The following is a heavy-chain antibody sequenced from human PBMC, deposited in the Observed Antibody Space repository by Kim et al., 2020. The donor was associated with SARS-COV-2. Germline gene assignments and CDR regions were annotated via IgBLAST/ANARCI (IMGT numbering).Heavy chain of an antibody. V-gene: IGHV3-11*06. CDR3: ARDTAHYYDSSGYYYVDY. Sequence: KARFTISRDTAKTSLYLQMNSLRAEDTAVYYCARDTAHYYDSSGYYYVDYWGQGTLVTVSS. J-gene: IGHJ4*02. D-gene: IGHD3-22*01.